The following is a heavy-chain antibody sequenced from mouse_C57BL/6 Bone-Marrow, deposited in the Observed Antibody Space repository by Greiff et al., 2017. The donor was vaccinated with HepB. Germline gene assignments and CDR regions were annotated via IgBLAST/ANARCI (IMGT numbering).Heavy chain of an antibody. CDR2: ISSGSSTI. D-gene: IGHD1-1*01. CDR3: ARPLRYGYAMDY. J-gene: IGHJ4*01. CDR1: GFTFSDYG. Sequence: EVKLMESGGGLVKPGGSLKLSCAASGFTFSDYGMHWVRQAPEKGLEWVAYISSGSSTIYYADTVKGRFTISRDNAKNTLFLQMTSLRSEDTAMYYCARPLRYGYAMDYWGQGTSVTVSS. V-gene: IGHV5-17*01.